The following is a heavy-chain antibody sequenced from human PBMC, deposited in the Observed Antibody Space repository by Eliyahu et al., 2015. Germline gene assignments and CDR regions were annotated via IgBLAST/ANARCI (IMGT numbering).Heavy chain of an antibody. V-gene: IGHV3-23*04. CDR1: GFTFXXXA. J-gene: IGHJ4*02. CDR2: ISDSGGST. D-gene: IGHD1-26*01. Sequence: EVQLVESGGGLVQPGGSLRLSCAASGFTFXXXAMSWVRQAPGKGLEWVSAISDSGGSTYYADSVKGRFTISRDNSKNTLYLQMNSLRAEDTAVFYCAKERTSRYSGSYHRLDYWGQGTLVTVSS. CDR3: AKERTSRYSGSYHRLDY.